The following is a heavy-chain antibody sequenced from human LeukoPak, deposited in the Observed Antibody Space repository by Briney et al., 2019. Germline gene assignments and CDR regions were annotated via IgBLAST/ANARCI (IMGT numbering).Heavy chain of an antibody. J-gene: IGHJ4*02. CDR2: MKGGGET. V-gene: IGHV3-23*01. CDR1: GFSFTNYA. CDR3: AKRVQPNAGPFHF. D-gene: IGHD3-10*01. Sequence: GGSLRLSCAASGFSFTNYAMSWVRQAPARGPEWLSSMKGGGETFYADSVKGRFTISRDNSKNTLRLQMDSLRDEDTAIYYCAKRVQPNAGPFHFWGQGTPASVSS.